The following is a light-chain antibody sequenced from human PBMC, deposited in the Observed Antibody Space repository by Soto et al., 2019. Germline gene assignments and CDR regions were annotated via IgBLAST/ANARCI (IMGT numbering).Light chain of an antibody. CDR2: TTS. J-gene: IGKJ1*01. Sequence: DIQMTQSPSSLSASVGDRVTITCRASQSVSIYLNWYQQKPGKAPKLLIYTTSSLQSEVPSRFSGSRSGTDFTLTISSLQPDDFATYYCQQSYTTPPAFGQGTKVEVK. CDR3: QQSYTTPPA. CDR1: QSVSIY. V-gene: IGKV1-39*01.